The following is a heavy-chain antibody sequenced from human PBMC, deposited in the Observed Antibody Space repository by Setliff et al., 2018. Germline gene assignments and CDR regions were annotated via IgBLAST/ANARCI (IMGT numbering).Heavy chain of an antibody. J-gene: IGHJ4*02. D-gene: IGHD2-8*01. V-gene: IGHV1-46*01. CDR1: GHPFTSYF. Sequence: ASVKVSCKASGHPFTSYFMQWVRQAPGQGLEWMGMINPSGGYTIYAQKFQGRVTMTRDTSTSTVYLELSSLRSEDTAVYYCARGLIVLPGPSGDMGYFDYWGQGTLVTVSS. CDR3: ARGLIVLPGPSGDMGYFDY. CDR2: INPSGGYT.